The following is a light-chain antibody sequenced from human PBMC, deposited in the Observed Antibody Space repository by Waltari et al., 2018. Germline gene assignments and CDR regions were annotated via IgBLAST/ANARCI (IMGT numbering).Light chain of an antibody. Sequence: EIVMTQSPVTLSVSPGERTTLSCRASQSVGSALAWYQQKPGPTPRLVIHSASTRATGIPARFSGSGSGTEFTLTVSSLQSEDFAFYYCQQYNNWPWTFGQGTKVEIK. CDR1: QSVGSA. CDR2: SAS. V-gene: IGKV3-15*01. J-gene: IGKJ1*01. CDR3: QQYNNWPWT.